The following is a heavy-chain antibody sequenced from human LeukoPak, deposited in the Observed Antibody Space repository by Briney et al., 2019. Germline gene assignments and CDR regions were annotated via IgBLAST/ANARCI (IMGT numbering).Heavy chain of an antibody. V-gene: IGHV4-39*01. Sequence: SETLSLTCTVSGGSISSSSYYWGWIRQPPGKGLEWIGSIYYTGSTNYNPSLKSRVTISVDTSKNQFSLKLSSVTAADTAVYYCARRETVDAWFDPWGQGTLVTVSS. CDR2: IYYTGST. CDR1: GGSISSSSYY. J-gene: IGHJ5*02. D-gene: IGHD6-19*01. CDR3: ARRETVDAWFDP.